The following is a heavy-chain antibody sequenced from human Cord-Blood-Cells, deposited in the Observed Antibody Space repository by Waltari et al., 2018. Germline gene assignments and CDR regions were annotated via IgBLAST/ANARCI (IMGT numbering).Heavy chain of an antibody. CDR3: ARRRYSSSWYDY. J-gene: IGHJ4*02. CDR2: IYYSGST. D-gene: IGHD6-13*01. CDR1: GGSISSSSYY. Sequence: QLQLQESGPGLVKPSETLSLTCTVSGGSISSSSYYWAWIRQPPGKGLEWIGIIYYSGSTYYNPSLKSRVTISVDTSKNQFSLKRSSVTAADTAVYYCARRRYSSSWYDYWGQGTLVTVSS. V-gene: IGHV4-39*01.